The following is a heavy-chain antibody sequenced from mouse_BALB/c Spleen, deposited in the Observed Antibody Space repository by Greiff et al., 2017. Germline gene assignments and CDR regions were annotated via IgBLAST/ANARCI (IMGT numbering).Heavy chain of an antibody. J-gene: IGHJ1*01. CDR2: IRNKANGYTT. Sequence: EVKVEESGGGLVQPGGSLRLSCATSGFTFTDYYMSWVRQPPGKALEWLGFIRNKANGYTTEYSASVKGRFTISRDNSQSILYLQMNTLRAEDSATYYCARENYGSSYWYFDVWGAGTTVTVSS. CDR1: GFTFTDYY. CDR3: ARENYGSSYWYFDV. D-gene: IGHD1-1*01. V-gene: IGHV7-3*02.